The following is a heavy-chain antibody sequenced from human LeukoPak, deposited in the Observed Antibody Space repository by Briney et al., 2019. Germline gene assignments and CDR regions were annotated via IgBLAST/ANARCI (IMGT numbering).Heavy chain of an antibody. CDR3: ARVFGVIDDAFDI. J-gene: IGHJ3*02. Sequence: GGSLRLSCAASGFTFSSYWMHWVRQAPGKGLVWVSRINSDGSSTSYADSVKGRFTISRDNAKNSLYLQMNSLRAEDTAVYYCARVFGVIDDAFDIWGQGTMVTVSS. CDR2: INSDGSST. D-gene: IGHD3-16*01. V-gene: IGHV3-74*01. CDR1: GFTFSSYW.